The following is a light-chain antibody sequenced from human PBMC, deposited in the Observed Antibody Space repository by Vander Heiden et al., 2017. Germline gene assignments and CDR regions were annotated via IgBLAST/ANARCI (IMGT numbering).Light chain of an antibody. CDR1: SGITVDTYR. CDR3: MIWHSSAWV. J-gene: IGLJ3*02. CDR2: YKSDSDK. V-gene: IGLV5-45*02. Sequence: QAVLTQPSSLSASPGASASLTCTLRSGITVDTYRIYWYQQKPGRPPQYLLNYKSDSDKHQGSGVPRRFSGSKDASANAGILLISGLQSEDEADYYCMIWHSSAWVFGGGTKLTVL.